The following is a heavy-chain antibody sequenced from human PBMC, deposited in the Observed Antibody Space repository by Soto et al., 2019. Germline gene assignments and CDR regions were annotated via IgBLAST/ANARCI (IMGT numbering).Heavy chain of an antibody. J-gene: IGHJ6*02. CDR1: GFTFSSYG. Sequence: GGSLRLSCAASGFTFSSYGMHWVRQAPGKGLEWVAVISYDGSNKYYADSVKGRFTISRENSKNTLYLQMNSLRAEDTAVYYCAKEGVPVFDYGSGSFKWGDYYYGMDVWGQGTTVTVSS. D-gene: IGHD3-10*01. V-gene: IGHV3-30*18. CDR3: AKEGVPVFDYGSGSFKWGDYYYGMDV. CDR2: ISYDGSNK.